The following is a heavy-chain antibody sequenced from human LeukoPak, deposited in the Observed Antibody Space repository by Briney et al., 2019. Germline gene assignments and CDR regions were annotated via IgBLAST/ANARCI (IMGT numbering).Heavy chain of an antibody. CDR2: IHNDGST. CDR3: ASLARDY. J-gene: IGHJ4*02. D-gene: IGHD3-3*02. CDR1: GFIVSNTY. V-gene: IGHV3-53*01. Sequence: PGGSLRLSCAASGFIVSNTYMTWVRQGPGKGLEWVSVIHNDGSTYYADSVKGRFTISRDNSKDMLFLRMNSLRVEDTAVYFCASLARDYWGQGTLVSVSS.